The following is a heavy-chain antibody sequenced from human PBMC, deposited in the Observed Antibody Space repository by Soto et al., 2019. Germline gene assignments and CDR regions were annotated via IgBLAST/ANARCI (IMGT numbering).Heavy chain of an antibody. CDR3: ARGRKGRYCSGGSCYLRATLRGNMDV. J-gene: IGHJ6*03. CDR2: MNPNSGNT. Sequence: QVQLVQSGAEVKKPGASVKVSCKASGYTFTSYDINWVRQATGQGLEWMGWMNPNSGNTGYAQKFQGRVTMTRNTSISTAYMDLSSLRSEDTAVYYCARGRKGRYCSGGSCYLRATLRGNMDVWGKGTTVTVSS. CDR1: GYTFTSYD. V-gene: IGHV1-8*01. D-gene: IGHD2-15*01.